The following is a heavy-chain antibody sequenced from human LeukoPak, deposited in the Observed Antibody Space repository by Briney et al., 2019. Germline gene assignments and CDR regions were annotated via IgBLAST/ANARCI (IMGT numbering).Heavy chain of an antibody. CDR1: GGSISSGDYY. CDR2: IYYSGST. V-gene: IGHV4-30-4*01. Sequence: SQTLSLTCTVSGGSISSGDYYWSWIRQPPGKGLEWIGYIYYSGSTYYNPSLKSRVTISVDTSKYQFSLKLSSVTAADTAVYYCARDWRPDAFDIWGQGTMVTVSS. D-gene: IGHD6-6*01. CDR3: ARDWRPDAFDI. J-gene: IGHJ3*02.